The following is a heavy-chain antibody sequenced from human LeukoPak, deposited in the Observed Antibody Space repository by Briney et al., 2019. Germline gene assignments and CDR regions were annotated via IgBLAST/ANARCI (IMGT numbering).Heavy chain of an antibody. D-gene: IGHD2-2*02. CDR2: ISGSGDST. J-gene: IGHJ4*02. CDR3: PKGCASTSCYTSEY. Sequence: GGSLRLSCAASGFTFSSYAMSWVRQAPGRGLEWVSTISGSGDSTYYADSVKGRFTISRDNSKNTLHLQMNSLRPEDTAVYYCPKGCASTSCYTSEYWGQGTLVTVSS. CDR1: GFTFSSYA. V-gene: IGHV3-23*01.